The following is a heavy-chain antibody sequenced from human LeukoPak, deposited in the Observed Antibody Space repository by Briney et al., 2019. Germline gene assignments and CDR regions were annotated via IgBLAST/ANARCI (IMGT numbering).Heavy chain of an antibody. CDR3: ARDRDVPAIGMDL. CDR2: ISSSSSYM. CDR1: GFTFISYT. Sequence: GGSLRPPVAASGFTFISYTLNWVRQAPGKGLEWVSSISSSSSYMYYADSVKGRFTISRDNAKNSLYLQMNSLRAEDTAVYYCARDRDVPAIGMDLWGQGTTVTVSS. V-gene: IGHV3-21*06. J-gene: IGHJ6*02.